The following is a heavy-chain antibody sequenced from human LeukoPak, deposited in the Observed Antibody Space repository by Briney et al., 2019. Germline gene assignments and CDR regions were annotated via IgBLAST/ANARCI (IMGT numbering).Heavy chain of an antibody. CDR2: ISWNSGSI. V-gene: IGHV3-9*01. CDR3: AKGLWFGESYYYYMDV. D-gene: IGHD3-10*01. Sequence: PGRSLRLSCAASGFTFDDYAMHWVRQAPGKGLEWVSGISWNSGSIGYADSVKGRFTISRDNAKNSLYLQMNSLRAEDTAVYYCAKGLWFGESYYYYMDVWGKGTTVTVSS. J-gene: IGHJ6*03. CDR1: GFTFDDYA.